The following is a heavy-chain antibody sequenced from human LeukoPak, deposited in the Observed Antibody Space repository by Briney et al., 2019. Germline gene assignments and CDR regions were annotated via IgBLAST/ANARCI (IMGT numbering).Heavy chain of an antibody. CDR1: GFNLFQYG. CDR3: ARDYKSSCSGATCLYFDY. J-gene: IGHJ4*02. V-gene: IGHV1-18*01. CDR2: VNAVNGDA. D-gene: IGHD2-15*01. Sequence: GGSVKVSCKTSGFNLFQYGVSWGGQAPGQGLGGVGRVNAVNGDANSAHKFRGRLSMTMDTSTSTAYMELRSLRSDDTALYFCARDYKSSCSGATCLYFDYWGQGTLVTVSS.